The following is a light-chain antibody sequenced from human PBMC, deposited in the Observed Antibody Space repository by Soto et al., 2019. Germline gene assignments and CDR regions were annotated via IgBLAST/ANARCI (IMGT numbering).Light chain of an antibody. J-gene: IGKJ1*01. CDR2: AAS. Sequence: DIQMTQSPSSLSASVGDRVTITCRASQSISSFLNWYQQKPGKAPRLLIYAASSLQSGVPSRFSASGSGTDFTLTISSRQPEDFATYYCQQSYSTPETFGKGTKLDIK. CDR1: QSISSF. V-gene: IGKV1-39*01. CDR3: QQSYSTPET.